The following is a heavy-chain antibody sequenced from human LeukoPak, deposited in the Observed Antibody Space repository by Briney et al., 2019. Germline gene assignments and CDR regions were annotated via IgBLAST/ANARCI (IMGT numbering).Heavy chain of an antibody. D-gene: IGHD5-24*01. J-gene: IGHJ6*03. CDR1: GFTFSNAR. CDR3: TTVGWDYYYMDV. V-gene: IGHV3-15*01. Sequence: GRSLRLSCAASGFTFSNARMGGVRQAPGKGLEWVGRIKSKTDGGTTDYAARVKGRFTISRDESKNPVSLQMNSLKTEDTAVYYCTTVGWDYYYMDVWGKGTTVTVSS. CDR2: IKSKTDGGTT.